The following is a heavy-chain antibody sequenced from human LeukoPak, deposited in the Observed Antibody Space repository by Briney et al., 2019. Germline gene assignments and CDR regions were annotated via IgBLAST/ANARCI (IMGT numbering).Heavy chain of an antibody. CDR1: GESIGSYF. CDR2: ISASGST. J-gene: IGHJ4*02. Sequence: SETLSLTCTISGESIGSYFWSWIRQPAGKGLEWIGRISASGSTYYSPSLKSRVSMSVDKSKDQFSLNLTSLSAADTAIYHCARDEVYGELYYWGQGTLVSVSS. CDR3: ARDEVYGELYY. V-gene: IGHV4-4*07. D-gene: IGHD3-10*01.